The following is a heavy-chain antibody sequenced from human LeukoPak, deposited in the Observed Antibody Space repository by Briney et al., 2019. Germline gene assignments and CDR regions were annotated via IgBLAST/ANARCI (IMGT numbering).Heavy chain of an antibody. V-gene: IGHV3-23*01. Sequence: PGGSLRLSCAASGFIFTNYAMSWVRQAPGKGLEWVSIISTSGSPTYYADSVKGRFTISRDNAKNSLYLQMSSLRDDDTAVYYCTRDRGWQQFDYWGQGTLVTVSS. J-gene: IGHJ4*02. D-gene: IGHD5-24*01. CDR3: TRDRGWQQFDY. CDR1: GFIFTNYA. CDR2: ISTSGSPT.